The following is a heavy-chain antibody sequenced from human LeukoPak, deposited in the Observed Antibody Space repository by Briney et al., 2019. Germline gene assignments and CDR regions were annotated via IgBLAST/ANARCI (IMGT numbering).Heavy chain of an antibody. J-gene: IGHJ4*02. CDR1: GFTFGDYA. CDR3: TREFQGNGFDY. D-gene: IGHD2-8*01. CDR2: IRSKAYGGTT. V-gene: IGHV3-49*03. Sequence: PGRSLRFSCTASGFTFGDYAMSWFRQAPGKGLEWVGFIRSKAYGGTTEYAASVKGRFTISRDDSKSIAYLQMNSLKTEDTAVYYCTREFQGNGFDYWGQGTLVTVSS.